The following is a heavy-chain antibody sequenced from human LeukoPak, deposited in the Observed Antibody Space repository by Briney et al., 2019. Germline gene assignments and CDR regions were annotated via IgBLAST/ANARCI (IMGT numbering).Heavy chain of an antibody. D-gene: IGHD5-12*01. Sequence: ASQTLSLTCTVSGGSISSGSYYWSWIRQPAGKGLEWIGRIYTSGSTNYSPSLKSRVTISVDTSKNQFSLKLSSVTAADTAVYYCARDSGYRHFDYWGQGTLVTVSS. CDR1: GGSISSGSYY. J-gene: IGHJ4*02. CDR2: IYTSGST. V-gene: IGHV4-61*02. CDR3: ARDSGYRHFDY.